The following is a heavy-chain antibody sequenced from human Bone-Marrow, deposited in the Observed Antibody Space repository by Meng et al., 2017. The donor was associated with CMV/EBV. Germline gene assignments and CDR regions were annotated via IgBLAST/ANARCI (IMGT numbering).Heavy chain of an antibody. V-gene: IGHV4-30-4*08. D-gene: IGHD2-2*01. CDR3: ARDRRTRYCSSTSCHPAYYYGMDV. Sequence: SETLSLTCTVSGGSISSGDYYRSWIRQPPGKGLEWIGYIYYSGSTYYNPSLKSRVTISVDTSKNQFSLKLSSVTAADTAVYYCARDRRTRYCSSTSCHPAYYYGMDVWGQGTTVTVSS. CDR2: IYYSGST. CDR1: GGSISSGDYY. J-gene: IGHJ6*02.